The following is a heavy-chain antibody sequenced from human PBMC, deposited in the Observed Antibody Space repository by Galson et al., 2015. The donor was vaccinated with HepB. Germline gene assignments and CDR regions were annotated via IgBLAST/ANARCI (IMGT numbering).Heavy chain of an antibody. V-gene: IGHV3-66*02. Sequence: SLRLSCAASGFTVSSDYMYWVRQAPGKGLEWVSVIYTGGSTYYADSVKGRFTISRDNSKNTVYLQMNSLRPEDTAVYYCARILYNWNLNYYYGMDVWGQGTTVTVSS. D-gene: IGHD1-20*01. CDR1: GFTVSSDY. CDR3: ARILYNWNLNYYYGMDV. CDR2: IYTGGST. J-gene: IGHJ6*02.